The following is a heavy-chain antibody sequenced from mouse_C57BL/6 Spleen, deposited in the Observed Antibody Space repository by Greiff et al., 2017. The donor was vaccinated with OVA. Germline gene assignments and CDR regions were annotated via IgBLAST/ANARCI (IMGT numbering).Heavy chain of an antibody. J-gene: IGHJ3*01. Sequence: QVQLKESGAELARPGASVKMSCKASGYTFTSYTMHWVKQRPGQGLEWIGYINPSSGYTKYNQKFKDKATLTADKSSSTAYMQLSSLTSEDSAVYYWARTYYDGSPWFAYWGQGTLVTVSA. CDR3: ARTYYDGSPWFAY. CDR1: GYTFTSYT. V-gene: IGHV1-4*01. CDR2: INPSSGYT. D-gene: IGHD1-1*01.